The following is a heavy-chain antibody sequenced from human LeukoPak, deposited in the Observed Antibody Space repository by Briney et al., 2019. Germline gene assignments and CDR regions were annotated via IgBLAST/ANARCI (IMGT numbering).Heavy chain of an antibody. CDR1: GYTFTSYG. Sequence: SVKVSCKASGYTFTSYGISWVRQAPAQGLEWVGGMIPIFGTANYAQKFQGRVTITADKSTSTAYMELSSLRSEDTAVYYCARAYDILTGYFDYWGQGTLVTVSS. J-gene: IGHJ4*02. D-gene: IGHD3-9*01. CDR3: ARAYDILTGYFDY. V-gene: IGHV1-69*06. CDR2: MIPIFGTA.